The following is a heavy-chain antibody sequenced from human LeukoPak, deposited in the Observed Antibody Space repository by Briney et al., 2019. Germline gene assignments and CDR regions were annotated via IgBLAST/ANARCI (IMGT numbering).Heavy chain of an antibody. CDR2: ISHTSDSI. CDR3: ARATRNGYDY. CDR1: GFTFCIYG. J-gene: IGHJ4*02. Sequence: GGSLRLSCVASGFTFCIYGMNWVRQAPGKGPEWVSYISHTSDSILYADSVKGRFTMSRDNAKNSLYLQMNSLRAEESAVYYCARATRNGYDYWGQGTLVTVSS. D-gene: IGHD5-24*01. V-gene: IGHV3-48*01.